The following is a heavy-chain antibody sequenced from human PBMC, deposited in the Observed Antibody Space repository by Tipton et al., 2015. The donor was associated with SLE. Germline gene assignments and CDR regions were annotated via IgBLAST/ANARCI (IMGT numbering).Heavy chain of an antibody. J-gene: IGHJ4*02. CDR3: AAERSHYKIHSFDY. V-gene: IGHV3-NL1*01. Sequence: SLRLSCAASGFTFSDYGMHWVRQAPGKGLEWISGIRESGVTTYYADSVKGRFTISRDNSRNTVYLQMNSLRGDDTAVYFCAAERSHYKIHSFDYWGQGTLVTVSS. CDR2: IRESGVTT. CDR1: GFTFSDYG. D-gene: IGHD4-11*01.